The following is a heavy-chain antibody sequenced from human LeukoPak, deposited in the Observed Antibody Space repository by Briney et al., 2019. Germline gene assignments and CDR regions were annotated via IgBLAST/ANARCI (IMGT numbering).Heavy chain of an antibody. Sequence: GGSLRLSCAASGFTFSNYAMNWVRQAPGKGLEWVSAFTGSGGSTYYADSVKGRFTISRDNSKNTLFLQMNSLRAEDTAVYYSAKARGSGYYSSFDLWGRGTLVTVSS. J-gene: IGHJ2*01. CDR1: GFTFSNYA. V-gene: IGHV3-23*01. CDR2: FTGSGGST. D-gene: IGHD6-19*01. CDR3: AKARGSGYYSSFDL.